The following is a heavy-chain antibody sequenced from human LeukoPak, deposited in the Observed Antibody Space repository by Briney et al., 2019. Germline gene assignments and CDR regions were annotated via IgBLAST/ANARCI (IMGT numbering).Heavy chain of an antibody. Sequence: GESLNFSCTGSGYSSTNFMIGWVREMRGKGLEWMGIISPGESDTRYSPSFQGQVTIPADKSISTAYLQWSSLKASDTAMYYCARTYGDHCRRTSCSLYFDYWGQGTLVTVSS. CDR2: ISPGESDT. CDR1: GYSSTNFM. J-gene: IGHJ4*02. D-gene: IGHD2-2*01. CDR3: ARTYGDHCRRTSCSLYFDY. V-gene: IGHV5-51*01.